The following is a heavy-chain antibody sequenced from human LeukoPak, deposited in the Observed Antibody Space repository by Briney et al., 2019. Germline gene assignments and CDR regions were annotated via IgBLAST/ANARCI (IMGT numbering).Heavy chain of an antibody. J-gene: IGHJ4*02. CDR2: INSNSGDT. D-gene: IGHD3-10*01. Sequence: ASVKVSCKASGYTFTGYYMHWVRQAPGQGLEWMGWINSNSGDTHYAQKFQGRVTMTRDTSISTSYMELSRLTSDDTALYYCARGGPSRGTGFYYFDYWGQGTPVTVSS. V-gene: IGHV1-2*02. CDR1: GYTFTGYY. CDR3: ARGGPSRGTGFYYFDY.